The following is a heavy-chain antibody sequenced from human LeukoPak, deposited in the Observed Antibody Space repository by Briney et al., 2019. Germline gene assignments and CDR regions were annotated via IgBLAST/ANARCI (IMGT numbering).Heavy chain of an antibody. CDR1: GGSFSGKY. V-gene: IGHV4-34*01. Sequence: SETLPLTCAVYGGSFSGKYWTWIRQPPHKGLEWIGEITHSGSTYYNPSLKSRVTISVDTSRNQFSLKLNSVTAADTAVYYCARDLMTWGQGTLVTVSS. J-gene: IGHJ4*02. CDR3: ARDLMT. CDR2: ITHSGST.